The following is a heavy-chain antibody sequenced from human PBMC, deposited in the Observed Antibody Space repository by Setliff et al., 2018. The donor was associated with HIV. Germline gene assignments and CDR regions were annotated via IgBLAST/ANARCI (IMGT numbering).Heavy chain of an antibody. CDR1: GGSISGYY. Sequence: SETLSLTCTVSGGSISGYYWSWIRQPPGKGLEWIGYIYYSGSTNYNPSPKSRVTISVDTSKNQFSLKLSSVTAADTAIYYCARGYYDSNVYYFPGYWGQGTLVTVSS. J-gene: IGHJ4*02. CDR3: ARGYYDSNVYYFPGY. CDR2: IYYSGST. V-gene: IGHV4-59*01. D-gene: IGHD3-22*01.